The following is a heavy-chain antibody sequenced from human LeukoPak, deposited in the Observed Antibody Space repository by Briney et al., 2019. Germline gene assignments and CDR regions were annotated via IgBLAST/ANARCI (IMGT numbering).Heavy chain of an antibody. CDR2: ISSCSSYI. D-gene: IGHD3-3*01. V-gene: IGHV3-21*01. CDR1: GFNFSSYS. J-gene: IGHJ3*02. Sequence: PGGSLRLSCAASGFNFSSYSMNWVRQAPGKGLEWVSSISSCSSYIYYADSVKGRFTISRDNAKNSLYLQMNSLRAEDTAVYYCARDRASITIFGVVISNDAFDIWGQGTMVTVSS. CDR3: ARDRASITIFGVVISNDAFDI.